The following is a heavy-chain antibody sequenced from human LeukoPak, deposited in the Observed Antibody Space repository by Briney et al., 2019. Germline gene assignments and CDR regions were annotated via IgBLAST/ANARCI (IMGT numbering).Heavy chain of an antibody. J-gene: IGHJ3*02. V-gene: IGHV3-30-3*01. CDR2: ISYDGSNK. D-gene: IGHD1-14*01. Sequence: PGRSLRLSCAASGFTFSSYAMHWVRQALGKGLEWVAVISYDGSNKYYADSVKGRFTISRDNSKNTLYLQMNSLRAEDTAVYYCASENPTGAFDIWGQGTMVTVSS. CDR3: ASENPTGAFDI. CDR1: GFTFSSYA.